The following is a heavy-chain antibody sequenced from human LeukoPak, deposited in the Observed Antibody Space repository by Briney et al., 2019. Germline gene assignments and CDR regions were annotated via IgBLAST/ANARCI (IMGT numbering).Heavy chain of an antibody. CDR3: ARARRWNAAVEGWWFDP. V-gene: IGHV4-34*01. Sequence: PSETLSLTCAVYGGSFSDFYWTWIRQPPGKGLEWIGEINHTGSTNYSPSLESRITISLDTSKNQFSLKVSSVTAADTAVYYCARARRWNAAVEGWWFDPWGQGTLVTVSS. D-gene: IGHD1-1*01. J-gene: IGHJ5*02. CDR1: GGSFSDFY. CDR2: INHTGST.